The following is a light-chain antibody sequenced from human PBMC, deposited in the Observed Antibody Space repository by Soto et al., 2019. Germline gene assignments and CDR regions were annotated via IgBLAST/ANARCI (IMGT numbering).Light chain of an antibody. CDR3: QQYEDLPLT. J-gene: IGKJ4*01. CDR2: DAS. V-gene: IGKV1-33*01. CDR1: QDINNY. Sequence: DIQLTQSPSSLSASVGDRVTITCQASQDINNYLNWYQQKPGKAPKLLIFDASSVETGVPSRFSGSGSGTHFTFTISSLEPEDIATYHCQQYEDLPLTFGGGTMV.